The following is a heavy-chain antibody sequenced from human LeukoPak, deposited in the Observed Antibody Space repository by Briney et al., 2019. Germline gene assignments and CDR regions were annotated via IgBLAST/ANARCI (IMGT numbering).Heavy chain of an antibody. CDR3: ARVIVGATANWFDP. CDR2: ISAYNGNT. V-gene: IGHV1-18*01. D-gene: IGHD1-26*01. J-gene: IGHJ5*02. Sequence: ISWVRQXPGQGLEWMGWISAYNGNTNYAQKLQGRVTMTTDTSTSTAYMELRSLRSDDTAVYYCARVIVGATANWFDPWGQGTLVTVSS.